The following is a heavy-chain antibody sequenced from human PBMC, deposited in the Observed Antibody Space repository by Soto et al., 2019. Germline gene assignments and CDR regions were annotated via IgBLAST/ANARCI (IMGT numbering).Heavy chain of an antibody. J-gene: IGHJ4*02. D-gene: IGHD1-26*01. CDR3: AGTHRGSYLSVFNY. V-gene: IGHV4-38-2*01. CDR1: NFSISSCYY. CDR2: IYRSGTT. Sequence: SETLSLTCVASNFSISSCYYRGWIRQSPGKGLEWIASIYRSGTTSYNPSLKSRVTISVDPSKNQFSLMLTAVTAADTAVYYCAGTHRGSYLSVFNYWGRGSLVTVSS.